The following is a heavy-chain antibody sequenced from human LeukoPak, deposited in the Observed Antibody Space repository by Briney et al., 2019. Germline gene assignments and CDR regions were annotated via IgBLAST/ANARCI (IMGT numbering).Heavy chain of an antibody. D-gene: IGHD3-10*01. Sequence: GGSLRLSCAASGFTFSNAWMSWVRQAPGKGLEWVGRIKSKTDGGTTDYAAPVKGRFTISRDDSKNTLCLQMNSLKTEDTAVYYCTTSDRFGELFIWGKGTTVTVSS. CDR1: GFTFSNAW. CDR3: TTSDRFGELFI. CDR2: IKSKTDGGTT. V-gene: IGHV3-15*01. J-gene: IGHJ6*04.